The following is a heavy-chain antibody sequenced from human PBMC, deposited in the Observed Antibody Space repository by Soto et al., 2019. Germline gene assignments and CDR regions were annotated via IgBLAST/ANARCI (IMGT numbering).Heavy chain of an antibody. J-gene: IGHJ5*02. CDR3: ARAVAPYLGTWFDP. CDR2: ISHTGST. V-gene: IGHV4-30-2*01. CDR1: GGSISSGNSYS. Sequence: QLQLQESGSGLVKPSQTLSLTCAVSGGSISSGNSYSWSWIRQPPGKGLEWIGSISHTGSTSYNPSLKGRVTMSADKSKNQFSLKLSSVTAADMAVYYCARAVAPYLGTWFDPWGQGTLVIVSS. D-gene: IGHD3-16*01.